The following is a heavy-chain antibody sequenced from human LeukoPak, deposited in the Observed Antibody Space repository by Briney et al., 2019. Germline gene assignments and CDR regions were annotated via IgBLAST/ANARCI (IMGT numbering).Heavy chain of an antibody. CDR2: IRYDGNNK. CDR1: GFTFSNYG. J-gene: IGHJ4*02. Sequence: GGSLRLSCAASGFTFSNYGIHWVRQAPGKGLEWVAFIRYDGNNKYYADSVKGRFTISRDNSKNTLYLQMNSLRAEDTAVYYCAKEGRLRYFDWLVYFPDNWGQGTLVTVSS. V-gene: IGHV3-30*02. CDR3: AKEGRLRYFDWLVYFPDN. D-gene: IGHD3-9*01.